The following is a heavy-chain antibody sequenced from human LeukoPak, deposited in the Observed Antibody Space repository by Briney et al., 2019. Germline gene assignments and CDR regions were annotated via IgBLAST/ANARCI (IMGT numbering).Heavy chain of an antibody. CDR2: MTGGGGST. J-gene: IGHJ4*02. CDR1: GYTFSRAA. V-gene: IGHV3-23*01. CDR3: AKDARPSY. Sequence: QPGGSLRLSCAAPGYTFSRAAMSWVRQAPRKGLEWVSAMTGGGGSTYSTDSVKGRFTISRDTSKNTLYLHMSSARAQNTAVYYCAKDARPSYWGQGTLVTVSS.